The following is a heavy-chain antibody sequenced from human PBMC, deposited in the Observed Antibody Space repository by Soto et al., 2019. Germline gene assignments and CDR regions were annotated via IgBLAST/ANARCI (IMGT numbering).Heavy chain of an antibody. J-gene: IGHJ6*02. CDR1: GFTFSSYS. V-gene: IGHV3-21*01. Sequence: LRLSCAASGFTFSSYSMNWVRQAPGKGLEWVSSISSSSSYIYYADSVKGRFTISRDNAKNSLYLQMNSLRAEDTAVYYCARVSTYCTNGVCTSYYYYGMDVWGQGTTVTVSS. CDR3: ARVSTYCTNGVCTSYYYYGMDV. D-gene: IGHD2-8*01. CDR2: ISSSSSYI.